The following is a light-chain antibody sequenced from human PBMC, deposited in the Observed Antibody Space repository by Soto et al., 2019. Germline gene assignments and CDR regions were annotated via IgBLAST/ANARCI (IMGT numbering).Light chain of an antibody. J-gene: IGKJ1*01. V-gene: IGKV3-20*01. CDR2: GAS. CDR1: QSVTSSY. CDR3: HQYDSWT. Sequence: EIVFTQSPGTLSLSPGERSTLSCRASQSVTSSYLAWYQQKPGQAPRLLIYGASSRATGIPDRFSGSGSGTDFTLTISRLEPEDFAVYYCHQYDSWTFGQGTKVDIK.